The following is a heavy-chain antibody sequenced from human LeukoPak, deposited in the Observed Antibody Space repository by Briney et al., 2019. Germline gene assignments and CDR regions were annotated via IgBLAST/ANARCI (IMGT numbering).Heavy chain of an antibody. CDR1: GFTFDDYA. V-gene: IGHV3-9*01. CDR3: AKGAIVATIPYYFDY. Sequence: PGGSLRLSCAASGFTFDDYAMHWVRQAPEKGLEWVSGISWNSGSIGYADSVKGRFTISRDNAKNSLYLQMNSLRAEDTALYYCAKGAIVATIPYYFDYWGQGTLVTVSS. J-gene: IGHJ4*02. CDR2: ISWNSGSI. D-gene: IGHD5-12*01.